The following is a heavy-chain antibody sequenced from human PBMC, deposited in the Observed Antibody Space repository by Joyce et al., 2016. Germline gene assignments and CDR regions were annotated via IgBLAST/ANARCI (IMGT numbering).Heavy chain of an antibody. CDR1: GGIFSSYA. J-gene: IGHJ6*02. V-gene: IGHV1-69*01. D-gene: IGHD5-12*01. CDR3: ARGVTGYSGYDPKYYYYGMDV. Sequence: SSVKVSCKASGGIFSSYAISWGRQAPGQGFEWVGGIVPIFGTRNYAQAFQARVTITADESTSTSFMELSSLRSEDSAIYYCARGVTGYSGYDPKYYYYGMDVWGQGTTVTVSS. CDR2: IVPIFGTR.